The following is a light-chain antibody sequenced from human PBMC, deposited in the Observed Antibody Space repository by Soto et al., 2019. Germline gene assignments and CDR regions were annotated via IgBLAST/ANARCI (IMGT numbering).Light chain of an antibody. CDR3: QQYNVYWT. V-gene: IGKV1-5*03. Sequence: DIHMAQSPSTLSASVGDSVTITCRASQSIDVWLAWYQQKAGKAPKLLIYRASTLERGVPSRFSGSGSGTEFTLTISSLQPDDFATYYCQQYNVYWTFGQGTKVEVK. CDR1: QSIDVW. J-gene: IGKJ1*01. CDR2: RAS.